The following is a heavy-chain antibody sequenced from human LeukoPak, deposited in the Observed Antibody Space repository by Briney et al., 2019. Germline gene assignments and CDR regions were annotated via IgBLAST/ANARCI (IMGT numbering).Heavy chain of an antibody. CDR2: ISSSGSTI. V-gene: IGHV3-11*01. D-gene: IGHD6-19*01. J-gene: IGHJ3*02. Sequence: GSLRPSFAASGFPLRDYYMSLIRPAPGKGLEWVSYISSSGSTIYYADSVKGRFTISRDNAKNSLYLQMNSLRAEDTAVYYCARSSSGWYGHDAFDIWGQGTMVTVSS. CDR3: ARSSSGWYGHDAFDI. CDR1: GFPLRDYY.